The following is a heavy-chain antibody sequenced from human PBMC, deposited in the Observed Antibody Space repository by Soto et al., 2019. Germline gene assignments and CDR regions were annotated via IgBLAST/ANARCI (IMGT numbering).Heavy chain of an antibody. Sequence: QVQLVQSGDEVRKPGSSVTVSCKASGYIFVNYGIAWVRQAPGQGLEWMGWISPYSGSTHYARKVQGRLTMTTDTSTSTAYMDLRSLTSDDTAVYYCAMVDNYVTPTPQDVWGQGTTVTVSS. D-gene: IGHD3-16*01. CDR2: ISPYSGST. V-gene: IGHV1-18*01. J-gene: IGHJ6*02. CDR3: AMVDNYVTPTPQDV. CDR1: GYIFVNYG.